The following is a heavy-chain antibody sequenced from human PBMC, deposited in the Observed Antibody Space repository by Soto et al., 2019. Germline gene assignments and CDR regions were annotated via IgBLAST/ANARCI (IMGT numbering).Heavy chain of an antibody. CDR2: IYPGDSDT. D-gene: IGHD6-6*01. J-gene: IGHJ3*02. V-gene: IGHV5-51*01. CDR1: GYSFTSYW. Sequence: EVQLVQSGAEVKKPGESLKISCKGSGYSFTSYWIGWVRQMPGKGLEWMGIIYPGDSDTRYSPSFQGQVTISADKSISTAYLQWSSLKASDTAMYYCARQRSARMEYSSPDDAFDIWGQGTMVTVSS. CDR3: ARQRSARMEYSSPDDAFDI.